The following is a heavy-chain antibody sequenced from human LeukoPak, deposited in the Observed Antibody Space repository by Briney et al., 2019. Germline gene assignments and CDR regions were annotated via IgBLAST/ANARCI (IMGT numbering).Heavy chain of an antibody. V-gene: IGHV3-30*18. Sequence: GGSLRLSCVASGFTFKSYGMHWVRQAPGKGLEWVAVISHDGDNKYYTDSVKGRFTISRESSQNTLYLQMNSLRAEDTAVYYCAKVELLDAFDIWGQGTMVTVSS. J-gene: IGHJ3*02. D-gene: IGHD1-7*01. CDR3: AKVELLDAFDI. CDR2: ISHDGDNK. CDR1: GFTFKSYG.